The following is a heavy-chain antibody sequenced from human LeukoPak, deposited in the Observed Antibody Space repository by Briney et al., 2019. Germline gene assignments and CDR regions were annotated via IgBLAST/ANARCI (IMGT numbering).Heavy chain of an antibody. Sequence: SETLSLTCTVSGGSISSYYWSWIRQPPGKGLEWIGYIYYSGSTNYNPSLKSRVTISVDTSKNQFSLKLSSVTAADTAVYYCAKVTYGSGTYGAFDYWGQGTLVTVSS. D-gene: IGHD3-10*01. CDR2: IYYSGST. V-gene: IGHV4-59*01. J-gene: IGHJ4*02. CDR1: GGSISSYY. CDR3: AKVTYGSGTYGAFDY.